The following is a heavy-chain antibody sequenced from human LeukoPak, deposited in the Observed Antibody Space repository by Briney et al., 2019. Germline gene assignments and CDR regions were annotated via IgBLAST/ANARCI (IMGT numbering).Heavy chain of an antibody. Sequence: PSQTLSLTCTVSGGSISSGGYSWSWIRQPPGKGLEWIGYIYHSGSTYYNPSLKSRVTISVDRSKNQFSLKLSSVTAADTAVYYCAREGVPPEQYFDLWGRGTLVTVSS. CDR2: IYHSGST. CDR1: GGSISSGGYS. CDR3: AREGVPPEQYFDL. V-gene: IGHV4-30-2*01. D-gene: IGHD3-10*01. J-gene: IGHJ2*01.